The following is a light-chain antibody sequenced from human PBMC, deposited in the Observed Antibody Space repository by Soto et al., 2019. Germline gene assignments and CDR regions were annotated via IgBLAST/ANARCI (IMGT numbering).Light chain of an antibody. V-gene: IGKV1-39*01. CDR3: QQSFSAPRT. J-gene: IGKJ1*01. CDR1: QTINTY. Sequence: DIQMTQSPSSLSASVGDRVTISCRASQTINTYVNWYLQKPGKAPKLLIYAASSLYSGLPSRFSGRGTRTYFTLTISSLQPEDFATYYCQQSFSAPRTFGQGTKVEIK. CDR2: AAS.